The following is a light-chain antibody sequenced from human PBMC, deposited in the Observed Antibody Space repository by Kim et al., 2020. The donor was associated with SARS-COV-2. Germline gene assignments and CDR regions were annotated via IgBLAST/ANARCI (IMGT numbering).Light chain of an antibody. Sequence: VSPGETVTLFCRASQSVSTNLAWYQQNPGQAPRLLIHGASSRATGIPARFSGSGSGTEFTLTISSLQSEDFAVYYCQKYNSWPLYTFGQGTKLEI. CDR3: QKYNSWPLYT. V-gene: IGKV3-15*01. CDR2: GAS. CDR1: QSVSTN. J-gene: IGKJ2*01.